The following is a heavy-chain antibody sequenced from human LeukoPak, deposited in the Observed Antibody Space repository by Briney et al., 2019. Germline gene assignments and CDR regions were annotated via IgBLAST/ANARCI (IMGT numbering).Heavy chain of an antibody. CDR2: ISYDGSHK. V-gene: IGHV3-30*18. CDR3: AKVGGAAADHFDY. D-gene: IGHD6-13*01. CDR1: GFTCSSSD. J-gene: IGHJ4*02. Sequence: GGSLRLYCAASGFTCSSSDMHWVRQAPGKGLASLAVISYDGSHKYYADSVKGRFTISRDNSKNTLYLQMNSLRAEDTAVYYCAKVGGAAADHFDYWGQGTLVTVSS.